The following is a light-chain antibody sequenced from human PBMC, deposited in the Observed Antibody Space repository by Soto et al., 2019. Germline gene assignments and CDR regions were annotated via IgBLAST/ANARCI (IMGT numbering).Light chain of an antibody. CDR2: SAS. Sequence: EIVLTQSPATLSLSPGERATLSCRASESVAGHLAWYQQKPGQAPRVLIYSASTRATGIPARFSGSGSGTEFTLTISSLQSEDFAVYYCQQYNNGPPITFGQGTRLEIK. CDR1: ESVAGH. J-gene: IGKJ5*01. CDR3: QQYNNGPPIT. V-gene: IGKV3-15*01.